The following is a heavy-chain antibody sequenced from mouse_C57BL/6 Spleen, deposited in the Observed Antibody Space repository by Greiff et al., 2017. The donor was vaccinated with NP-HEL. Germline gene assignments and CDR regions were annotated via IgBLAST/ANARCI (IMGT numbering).Heavy chain of an antibody. J-gene: IGHJ2*01. D-gene: IGHD1-1*01. CDR3: ARRYGSSYDYFDY. Sequence: QVHVKQSGAELVKPGASVKLSCKASGYTFTSYWMQWVKQRPGQGLEWIGEIDPSDSYTNYNQKFKGKATLTVDTSSSTAYMQLSSLTSEDSAVYYCARRYGSSYDYFDYWGQGTTLTVSS. CDR2: IDPSDSYT. CDR1: GYTFTSYW. V-gene: IGHV1-50*01.